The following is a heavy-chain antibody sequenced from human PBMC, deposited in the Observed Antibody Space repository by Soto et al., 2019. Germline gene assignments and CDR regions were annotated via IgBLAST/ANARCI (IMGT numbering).Heavy chain of an antibody. Sequence: GGSLRLSCAASGFTFGDSAMSWVRQAPGKGLEWVSGIDYSGDVPRYAESVKGRFTISRDNVRNTLDLQMNSLRVEDTAVYFCAKNCWTGLPLGGYWGQGALVTVSS. J-gene: IGHJ4*02. V-gene: IGHV3-23*01. D-gene: IGHD2-8*02. CDR3: AKNCWTGLPLGGY. CDR1: GFTFGDSA. CDR2: IDYSGDVP.